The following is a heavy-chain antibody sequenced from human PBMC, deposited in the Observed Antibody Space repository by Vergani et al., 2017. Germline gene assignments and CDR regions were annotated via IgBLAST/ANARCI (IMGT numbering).Heavy chain of an antibody. CDR2: IIPILGTT. V-gene: IGHV1-69*04. CDR3: ARLVGNDFLSGSIWFDP. CDR1: GGTFSSYA. D-gene: IGHD3-3*01. J-gene: IGHJ5*02. Sequence: QVQLVQSGAEVKKPGSSVKVSCKASGGTFSSYAISWVRQAPGQGLEWMGRIIPILGTTNYAQKFQGRVTITADKSTSTAYMELSSLRSEDTAVYYSARLVGNDFLSGSIWFDPWGQGTLVTVSS.